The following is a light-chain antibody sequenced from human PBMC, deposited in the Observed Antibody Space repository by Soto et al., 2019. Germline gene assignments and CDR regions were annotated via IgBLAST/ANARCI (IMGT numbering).Light chain of an antibody. Sequence: QSALTQPPSASGSPGQSVTISCTGTSSDVGGYNYVSWYQQHPGKAPKLMIYEVSKRPSGVPDGFSGSKSGNTASLTVSGLQAEDEADYYCSSYAGSNPVFGGGTKVTVL. CDR1: SSDVGGYNY. V-gene: IGLV2-8*01. J-gene: IGLJ2*01. CDR3: SSYAGSNPV. CDR2: EVS.